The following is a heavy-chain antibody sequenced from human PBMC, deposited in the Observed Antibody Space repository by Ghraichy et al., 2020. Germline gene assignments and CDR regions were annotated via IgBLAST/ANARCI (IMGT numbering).Heavy chain of an antibody. CDR1: GFTFSSYW. CDR3: AREPGVVPAARPQLWFDP. D-gene: IGHD2-2*01. V-gene: IGHV3-7*01. CDR2: IKQDGSEK. Sequence: GGSLRLSCAASGFTFSSYWMSWVRQAPGKGLEWVANIKQDGSEKYYVDSVKGRFTISRDNAKNSLYLQMNSLRAEDTAVYYCAREPGVVPAARPQLWFDPWGQGTLVTVSS. J-gene: IGHJ5*02.